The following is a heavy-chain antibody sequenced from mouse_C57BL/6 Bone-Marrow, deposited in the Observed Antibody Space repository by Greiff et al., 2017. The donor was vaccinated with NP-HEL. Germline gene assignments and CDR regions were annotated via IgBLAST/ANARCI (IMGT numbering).Heavy chain of an antibody. V-gene: IGHV5-6*01. CDR1: GFTFSSYG. CDR2: ISSGGSYT. Sequence: EVQLVESGGDLVKPGGSLKLSCAASGFTFSSYGMSWVRQTPDKRLEWVATISSGGSYTYYPDSVKGRFTISRDNAKNTLYLQMSSLKSEDTAMYYCARQPGPREHYYAMDYWGQGTSVTVSS. CDR3: ARQPGPREHYYAMDY. J-gene: IGHJ4*01.